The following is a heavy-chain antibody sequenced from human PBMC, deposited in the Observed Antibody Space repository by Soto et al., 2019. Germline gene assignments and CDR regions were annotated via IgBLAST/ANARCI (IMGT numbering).Heavy chain of an antibody. CDR3: ARRGSRSWSTIDY. V-gene: IGHV5-51*01. CDR2: VYPGDSDT. CDR1: GYSFTSYW. Sequence: GESLKISCKGSGYSFTSYWIGWVRQMPGKGLEWMGIVYPGDSDTRYRPSFQGLVTISADKSIGTAYLQWSSLKASDTAMYYCARRGSRSWSTIDYWGQGTLVTVSS. J-gene: IGHJ4*02. D-gene: IGHD6-13*01.